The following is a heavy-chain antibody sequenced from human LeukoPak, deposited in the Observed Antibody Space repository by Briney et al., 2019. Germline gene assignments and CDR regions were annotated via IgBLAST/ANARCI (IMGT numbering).Heavy chain of an antibody. CDR1: GYTFTGYY. V-gene: IGHV1-2*02. Sequence: ASVKVSCKASGYTFTGYYMHWVRQAPGQGLEWMGWINPNSGGTNYAQKFQGRVTMTRDTSISTAYMELSRLRSDDTAVYYCARGITDYDFWSGYPVNWFDPWGQGTLVTVSS. J-gene: IGHJ5*02. D-gene: IGHD3-3*01. CDR2: INPNSGGT. CDR3: ARGITDYDFWSGYPVNWFDP.